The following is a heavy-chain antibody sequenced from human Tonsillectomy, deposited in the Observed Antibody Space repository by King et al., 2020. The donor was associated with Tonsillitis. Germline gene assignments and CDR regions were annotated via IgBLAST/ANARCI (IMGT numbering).Heavy chain of an antibody. V-gene: IGHV3-21*01. Sequence: VQLVESGGGLVKPGGSLRLSCGASGFTFSSYAMNWVRQAPGKGLEWVSSISSKSIYIPYTDSLKGRFTISRDNAKNSLYLQMNSLRAEDTAVYYCARDRNGINFDYWGQGTLVTVSS. CDR3: ARDRNGINFDY. J-gene: IGHJ4*02. CDR1: GFTFSSYA. CDR2: ISSKSIYI. D-gene: IGHD2-8*01.